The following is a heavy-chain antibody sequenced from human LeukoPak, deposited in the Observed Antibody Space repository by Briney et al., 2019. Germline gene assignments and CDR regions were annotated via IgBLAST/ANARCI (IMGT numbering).Heavy chain of an antibody. CDR2: IYHSGST. D-gene: IGHD3-16*01. CDR3: ARGPLIGPIDY. V-gene: IGHV4-38-2*02. CDR1: GGSISRGNH. Sequence: SQTLSLTCTVSGGSISRGNHWGWIRQPPGKGLEWIGSIYHSGSTYYNPSLKSRVTISVDTSKNQFSLKLTSVTAADTAVYYCARGPLIGPIDYWGQGTLVTVSS. J-gene: IGHJ4*02.